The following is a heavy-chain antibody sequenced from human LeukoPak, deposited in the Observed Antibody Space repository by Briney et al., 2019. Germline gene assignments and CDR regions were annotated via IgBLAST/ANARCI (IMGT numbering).Heavy chain of an antibody. D-gene: IGHD3/OR15-3a*01. CDR1: ASTFSLSW. Sequence: GGSLRLSCASSASTFSLSWMHWFRQAPGKGLVWVSRITSDGSLTSSADSVKGRFTISRDNAKKTLYLQMNSTRADDTAVYYCATDWYSTPDHWGQGTVVTVSS. J-gene: IGHJ4*02. CDR2: ITSDGSLT. CDR3: ATDWYSTPDH. V-gene: IGHV3-74*01.